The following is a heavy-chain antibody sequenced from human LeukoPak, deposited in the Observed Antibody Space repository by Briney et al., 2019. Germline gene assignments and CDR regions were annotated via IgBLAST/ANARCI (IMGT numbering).Heavy chain of an antibody. Sequence: ASVKVSCKAFGYTFTSNYMHWVRQAPGQGPEWMGVISPSGGSTTYAQKFQDRVTITADKSTSTAYMELSSLRSEDTAVYYCVEGGIAPLNWFDPWGQGTLVTVSS. CDR1: GYTFTSNY. CDR3: VEGGIAPLNWFDP. D-gene: IGHD6-13*01. J-gene: IGHJ5*02. V-gene: IGHV1-46*01. CDR2: ISPSGGST.